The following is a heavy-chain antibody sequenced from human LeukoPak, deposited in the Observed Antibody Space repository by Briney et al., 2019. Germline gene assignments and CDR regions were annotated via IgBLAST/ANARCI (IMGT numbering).Heavy chain of an antibody. Sequence: GGSLRLSCAASGFTFSSYGMHWVRQAPGKGLEWVAVIPYDGSNKYYADSVKGRFTISRDNSKNTLYLQMNGLRAEDTAVYYCAKDQVAVAGYRFDYWGQGTLVTVSS. J-gene: IGHJ4*02. D-gene: IGHD6-19*01. CDR2: IPYDGSNK. CDR3: AKDQVAVAGYRFDY. V-gene: IGHV3-30*18. CDR1: GFTFSSYG.